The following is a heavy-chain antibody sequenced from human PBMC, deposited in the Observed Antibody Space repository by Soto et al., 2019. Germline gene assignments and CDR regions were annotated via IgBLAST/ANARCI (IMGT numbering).Heavy chain of an antibody. CDR3: ARGSGNYYYYGLDV. V-gene: IGHV4-59*01. CDR1: GGSISYYY. J-gene: IGHJ6*02. D-gene: IGHD1-26*01. Sequence: PSETLSRTCTVSGGSISYYYWSWIRQPPGKGLEWIGYMYYSGSTNYNPSLKSRVTISVDTSKKQFSLKLNSVTAADTAVYYCARGSGNYYYYGLDVWGLGTTVTVSS. CDR2: MYYSGST.